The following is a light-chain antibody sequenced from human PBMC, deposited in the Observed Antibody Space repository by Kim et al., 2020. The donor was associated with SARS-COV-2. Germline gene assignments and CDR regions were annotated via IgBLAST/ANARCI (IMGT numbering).Light chain of an antibody. Sequence: VSPGESAPLSCRASQSVSSNLAWYQQKPGQAPRLLIYGASTRATGIPARFSGSGSGTEFTLTISSLQSEDFAVYYCQQYNNWPPVSFGQGTKLEI. J-gene: IGKJ2*03. V-gene: IGKV3-15*01. CDR1: QSVSSN. CDR3: QQYNNWPPVS. CDR2: GAS.